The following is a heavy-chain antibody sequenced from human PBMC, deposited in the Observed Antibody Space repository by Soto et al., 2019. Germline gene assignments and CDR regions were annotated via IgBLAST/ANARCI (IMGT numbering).Heavy chain of an antibody. D-gene: IGHD6-19*01. J-gene: IGHJ3*02. CDR1: GFTFSGSA. V-gene: IGHV3-73*01. CDR2: IRSKANSYAT. CDR3: AKERSIAVAAYDAFDI. Sequence: HPGGSLRLSCAASGFTFSGSAMHWVRQASGKGLEWVGRIRSKANSYATAYAASVKGRFTISRDNSKNTLCLQMNSLRAEDTAVYYCAKERSIAVAAYDAFDIWGQGTMVTVSS.